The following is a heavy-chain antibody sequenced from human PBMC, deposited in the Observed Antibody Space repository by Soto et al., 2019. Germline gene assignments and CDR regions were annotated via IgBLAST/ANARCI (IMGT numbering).Heavy chain of an antibody. D-gene: IGHD5-18*01. J-gene: IGHJ4*02. V-gene: IGHV4-34*01. Sequence: PSETLSLTCAVYGGSFSGYYWSWIRQPPGKGLEWIGEINHSGSTNYNPSLKSRVTISVDTSKNQFSLKLSSVTAADTAVYYCARELGYSYGYIDYWGQGTLVTVSS. CDR1: GGSFSGYY. CDR3: ARELGYSYGYIDY. CDR2: INHSGST.